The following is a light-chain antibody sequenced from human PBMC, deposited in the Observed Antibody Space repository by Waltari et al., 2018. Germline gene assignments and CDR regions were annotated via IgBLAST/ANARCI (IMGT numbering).Light chain of an antibody. CDR2: GAS. V-gene: IGKV3-15*01. J-gene: IGKJ4*01. CDR1: QGVSSN. Sequence: EIVMTQSPATLSVSPGERATLSCRASQGVSSNLAWYQQKPGQAPRLLIYGASTRATNIPARFSGSGSGTEFTLIISSLQSEDFAVYYCQQYDNWTPLTFGGGTKVEIK. CDR3: QQYDNWTPLT.